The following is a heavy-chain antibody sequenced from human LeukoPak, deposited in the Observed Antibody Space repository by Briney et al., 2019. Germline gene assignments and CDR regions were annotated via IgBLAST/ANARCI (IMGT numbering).Heavy chain of an antibody. Sequence: GASVKVSCKASGYTFTAYVMHWMRQAPGQGPEWMGWINPNSGVTDYAQKFQSRVTMTRDTSISTVYMELSRLASDDTAVYYCARDPAPRRGHQLVQQGYGDYLGQGTLVTVSS. D-gene: IGHD5-12*01. V-gene: IGHV1-2*02. CDR1: GYTFTAYV. CDR2: INPNSGVT. J-gene: IGHJ4*02. CDR3: ARDPAPRRGHQLVQQGYGDY.